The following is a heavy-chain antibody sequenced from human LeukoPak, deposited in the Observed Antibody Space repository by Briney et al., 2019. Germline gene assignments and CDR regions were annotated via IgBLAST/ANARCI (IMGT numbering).Heavy chain of an antibody. CDR3: ARGYHRYYSGSGRWYNWFDP. J-gene: IGHJ5*02. V-gene: IGHV3-30*02. CDR2: IRYDGSNK. D-gene: IGHD3-10*01. CDR1: GFTFSSYG. Sequence: PGGSLRLSCAASGFTFSSYGMHWVRQAPGKGLEWVAFIRYDGSNKYYADSVNGRFTISRGNSKNTLYLQMNSLRSEDTAVYYCARGYHRYYSGSGRWYNWFDPWGQGTLVTVSS.